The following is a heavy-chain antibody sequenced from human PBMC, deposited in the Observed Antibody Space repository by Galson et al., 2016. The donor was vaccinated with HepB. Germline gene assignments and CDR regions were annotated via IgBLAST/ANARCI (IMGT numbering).Heavy chain of an antibody. CDR3: TSGGLEPVDY. CDR2: IWYDGSNK. V-gene: IGHV3-33*01. CDR1: GFTFSGYG. D-gene: IGHD1-1*01. Sequence: SLRLSCAASGFTFSGYGMHWVRQAPGEGLQWVALIWYDGSNKYYVDSVKGRFTISRDNSKNTLYLQMNSLRAEDTAVYYCTSGGLEPVDYWGQGTLVTVSS. J-gene: IGHJ4*02.